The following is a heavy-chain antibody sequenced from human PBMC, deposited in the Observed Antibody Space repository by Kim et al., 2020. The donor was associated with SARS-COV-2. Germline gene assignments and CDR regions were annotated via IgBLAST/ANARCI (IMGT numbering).Heavy chain of an antibody. D-gene: IGHD6-19*01. Sequence: GGSLRLSCAASGFTFSTYWMSWVRQAPGKGLEWVGNIKEDGSDKYYVDSVRGRFTFSRDNAKNSLYLQMNSLRAEDTAVYYCARVWYVAVAGTRESVFDIWGQGTMVTVSS. J-gene: IGHJ3*02. V-gene: IGHV3-7*03. CDR3: ARVWYVAVAGTRESVFDI. CDR2: IKEDGSDK. CDR1: GFTFSTYW.